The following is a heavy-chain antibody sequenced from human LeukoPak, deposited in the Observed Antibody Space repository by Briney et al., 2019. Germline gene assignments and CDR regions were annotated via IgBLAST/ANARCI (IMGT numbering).Heavy chain of an antibody. J-gene: IGHJ5*02. V-gene: IGHV4-4*02. Sequence: SGTLSLTCAVSGGSISSSNWWSWVRQPPGKGLEWIGEINHSGSTNYNPSLKSRVTISVDTSKNQFSLKLSSVTAADTAVYYCARHIRGITANWFDPWGQGTLVTVSS. D-gene: IGHD1-14*01. CDR3: ARHIRGITANWFDP. CDR2: INHSGST. CDR1: GGSISSSNW.